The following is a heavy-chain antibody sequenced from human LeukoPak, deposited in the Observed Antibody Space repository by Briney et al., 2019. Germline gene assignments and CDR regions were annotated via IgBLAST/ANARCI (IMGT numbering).Heavy chain of an antibody. CDR1: GYSISSGYY. CDR3: ARDRALWFGELYFDY. V-gene: IGHV4-38-2*02. Sequence: PSETLSLTCTVSGYSISSGYYWGWIRQPPGKGLEWIGSIYHSGSTYYNPSLKSRVTISVDTSKNQFSLKLSSVTAADTAVYYCARDRALWFGELYFDYWGQGTLVTVSS. CDR2: IYHSGST. D-gene: IGHD3-10*01. J-gene: IGHJ4*02.